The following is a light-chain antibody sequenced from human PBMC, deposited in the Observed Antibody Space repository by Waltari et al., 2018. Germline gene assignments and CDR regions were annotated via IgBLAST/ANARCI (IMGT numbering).Light chain of an antibody. Sequence: SALPQPASVSGSPGQSISISCTGTSSDVGRSDYVSWYQQHPDKAPKLLIYDVTQRPSGISHRFSGSESGYTASLTISGLQSEDEADYYCLSYTTSDTYVFGSGTRVTVL. CDR3: LSYTTSDTYV. V-gene: IGLV2-14*03. CDR2: DVT. CDR1: SSDVGRSDY. J-gene: IGLJ1*01.